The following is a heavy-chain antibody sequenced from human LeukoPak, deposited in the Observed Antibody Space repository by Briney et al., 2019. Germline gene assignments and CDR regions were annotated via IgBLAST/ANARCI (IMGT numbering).Heavy chain of an antibody. CDR1: GGSISSYY. D-gene: IGHD5-18*01. J-gene: IGHJ4*02. CDR2: IYYSGST. Sequence: SETLSLTCTVSGGSISSYYWSWIRQPPGKGLEWIGYIYYSGSTNYNPSLKSRVTISVDTSKNQFSLKLGSVTAADTAVYYCATLPVDTAMGFDYWGQGTLVTVSS. V-gene: IGHV4-59*08. CDR3: ATLPVDTAMGFDY.